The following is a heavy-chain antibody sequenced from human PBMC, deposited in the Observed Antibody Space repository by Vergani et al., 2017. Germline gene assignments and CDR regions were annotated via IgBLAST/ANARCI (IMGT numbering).Heavy chain of an antibody. J-gene: IGHJ3*02. Sequence: VQLVESGGGVVQPGRSLRLSCAASGFTFSSYSMNWVRQAPGKGLEWVSYISSSSSTIYYADSVKGRFTISRDNAKNSLYLQMNSLRAEDTAVYYCARDAFEDFWSGSHDAFDIWGQGTMVTVSS. CDR2: ISSSSSTI. CDR3: ARDAFEDFWSGSHDAFDI. V-gene: IGHV3-48*01. D-gene: IGHD3-3*01. CDR1: GFTFSSYS.